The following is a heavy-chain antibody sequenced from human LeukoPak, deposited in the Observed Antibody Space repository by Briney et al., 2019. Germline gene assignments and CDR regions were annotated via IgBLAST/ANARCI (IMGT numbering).Heavy chain of an antibody. D-gene: IGHD2-15*01. CDR1: GFTFSSYW. CDR2: IKQDGSEK. J-gene: IGHJ6*03. Sequence: GGSLRLSCAASGFTFSSYWMSWVRQAPGKGLEWVANIKQDGSEKYYADSVKGRFTISRDNAKNSLFLQMNSLRAEDTAVYYCARVLRYCSGGNCYSGGLGYMDVWGKGTTVTISS. CDR3: ARVLRYCSGGNCYSGGLGYMDV. V-gene: IGHV3-7*03.